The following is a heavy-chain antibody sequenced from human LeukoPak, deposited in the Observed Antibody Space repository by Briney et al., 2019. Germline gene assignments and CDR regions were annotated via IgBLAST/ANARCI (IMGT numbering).Heavy chain of an antibody. V-gene: IGHV3-7*03. D-gene: IGHD6-13*01. CDR1: GFMFSSNW. Sequence: PGGSLRLSCAASGFMFSSNWMSWVRLAPGKGLEWVANIKEDGTETYYVDSVKGRFTISRDNAKNSLYLQMNSLRAEDTAVYYCARDSHASSWYQDYWGQGTLVTVSS. J-gene: IGHJ4*02. CDR2: IKEDGTET. CDR3: ARDSHASSWYQDY.